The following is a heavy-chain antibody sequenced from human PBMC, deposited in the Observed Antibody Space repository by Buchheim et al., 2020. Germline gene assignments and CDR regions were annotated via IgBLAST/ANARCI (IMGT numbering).Heavy chain of an antibody. CDR1: GFTFSSYA. CDR3: AKVRRRDDFWSGEAREYYYYGMDV. J-gene: IGHJ6*02. V-gene: IGHV3-23*01. Sequence: EVQLLESGGGLVQPGGSLRLSCAASGFTFSSYAMSWVRQAPGKGLEWVSAISGSGGSTYYADSVKGRFTISRDNSKNTLYLQMNSLRAEDTAVYYCAKVRRRDDFWSGEAREYYYYGMDVWGQGTT. CDR2: ISGSGGST. D-gene: IGHD3-3*01.